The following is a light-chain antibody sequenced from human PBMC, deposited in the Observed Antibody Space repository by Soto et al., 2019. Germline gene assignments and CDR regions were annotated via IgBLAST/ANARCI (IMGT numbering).Light chain of an antibody. Sequence: EVVMTQSPATLSVSPGERATLSCRASQSVSRNLAWYQHKRGQAPRLLIYDASTRATDIPARFSGSGSGTEFTLTISSLQSEDFAVYYCHQYNNWPTFGQGNKLVIK. CDR1: QSVSRN. CDR3: HQYNNWPT. CDR2: DAS. V-gene: IGKV3-15*01. J-gene: IGKJ2*01.